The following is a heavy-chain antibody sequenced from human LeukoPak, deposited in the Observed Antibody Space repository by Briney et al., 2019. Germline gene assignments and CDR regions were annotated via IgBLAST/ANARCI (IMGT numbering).Heavy chain of an antibody. V-gene: IGHV3-23*01. Sequence: GGSLRLSCAAAGFTPSSYATNWVRQAPGKGREWVSGITGSGGKTNYSDSVEGRFTISRDNSKNTLYLQMNSLRAEDTAVYYCGKIGYSKQWLATDYWGQGTLVTVTS. D-gene: IGHD6-19*01. J-gene: IGHJ4*02. CDR2: ITGSGGKT. CDR1: GFTPSSYA. CDR3: GKIGYSKQWLATDY.